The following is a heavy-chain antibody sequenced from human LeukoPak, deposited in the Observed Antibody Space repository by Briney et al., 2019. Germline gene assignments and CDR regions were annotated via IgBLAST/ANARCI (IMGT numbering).Heavy chain of an antibody. V-gene: IGHV3-23*01. J-gene: IGHJ6*03. CDR3: ARDFGVPGAYYYMDV. Sequence: PGGSLRLSCAASGLTFSTYAMSWVRQAPGKGLEWVSGISDSGGSTYYRDSVKGRFTISRDNSKNTLYLQMISLRAEDTAVYYCARDFGVPGAYYYMDVWGIGTTVTVSS. CDR1: GLTFSTYA. CDR2: ISDSGGST. D-gene: IGHD2-2*01.